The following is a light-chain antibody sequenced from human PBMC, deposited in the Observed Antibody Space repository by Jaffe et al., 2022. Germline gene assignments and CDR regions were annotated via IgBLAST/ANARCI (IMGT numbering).Light chain of an antibody. CDR2: GNT. CDR1: SSNIGAAYD. CDR3: QSYDRSLSAWV. J-gene: IGLJ3*02. Sequence: QSVLTQPPSVSGAPGQRVTISCTGSSSNIGAAYDVQWYQQLPGTAPNLLIYGNTNRPSGVPERFSGSKSGTSASLAITGLQAEDEADYYCQSYDRSLSAWVFGGGTKLTVL. V-gene: IGLV1-40*01.